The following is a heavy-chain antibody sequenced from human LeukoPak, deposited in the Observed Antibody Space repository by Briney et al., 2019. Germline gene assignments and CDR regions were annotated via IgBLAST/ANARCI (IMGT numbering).Heavy chain of an antibody. CDR1: GGTFSTYV. D-gene: IGHD2-15*01. J-gene: IGHJ6*03. Sequence: SVKVSCKASGGTFSTYVISWVRQAPGQGLEWMGGIIPVFGTANYAEKFQDRVTITADKSTSTAYMEPSSLRSEDTAMYYCAINQAGYCGGGSCYRHEFYYMDVWGKGTSVTVSS. V-gene: IGHV1-69*06. CDR3: AINQAGYCGGGSCYRHEFYYMDV. CDR2: IIPVFGTA.